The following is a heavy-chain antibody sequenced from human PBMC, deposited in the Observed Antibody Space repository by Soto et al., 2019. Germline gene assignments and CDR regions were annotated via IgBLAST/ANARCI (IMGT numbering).Heavy chain of an antibody. J-gene: IGHJ4*02. Sequence: GGSLRLSCAASGFTFGHYAMHWVRQAPGKGLEWVAVTSYDGSKKYYADSVKGRFTISRDNAKNTLYLQMNSLRPEDTATFYCVRENYGDIYFDYWGQGALVTVSS. CDR3: VRENYGDIYFDY. CDR2: TSYDGSKK. V-gene: IGHV3-30*14. D-gene: IGHD4-17*01. CDR1: GFTFGHYA.